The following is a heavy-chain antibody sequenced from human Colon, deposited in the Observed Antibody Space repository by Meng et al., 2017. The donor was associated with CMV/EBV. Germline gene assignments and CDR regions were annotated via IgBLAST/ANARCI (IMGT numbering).Heavy chain of an antibody. V-gene: IGHV1-18*01. D-gene: IGHD2-15*01. CDR2: ISAYYGDT. CDR1: GYTFPTYG. CDR3: ARYCSGGNCYSKPGLAKFFDL. J-gene: IGHJ4*02. Sequence: ASVKVSCKASGYTFPTYGLSWVRQAPGQGLEWMGWISAYYGDTHYAPSLQGRLTLTRDTSTSTAYMELRSLRSDDTAVYYCARYCSGGNCYSKPGLAKFFDLWGQGTLVTVSS.